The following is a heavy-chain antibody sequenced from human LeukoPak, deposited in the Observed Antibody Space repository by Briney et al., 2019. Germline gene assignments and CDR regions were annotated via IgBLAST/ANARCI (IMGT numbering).Heavy chain of an antibody. Sequence: PGGSLRLSCAASGFTFNSYSMHWVRQAPGKGLEWVTAISDDETYKFYADSVKGRFTVSRDNSKNTLYLQMNSLRAEDTAIYYCIKDLAYSFDIWGQGTMVTVSS. CDR3: IKDLAYSFDI. CDR2: ISDDETYK. J-gene: IGHJ3*02. D-gene: IGHD2-15*01. CDR1: GFTFNSYS. V-gene: IGHV3-30-3*01.